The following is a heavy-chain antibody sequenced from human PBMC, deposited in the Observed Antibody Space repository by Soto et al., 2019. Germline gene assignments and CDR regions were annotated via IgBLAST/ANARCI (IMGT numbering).Heavy chain of an antibody. CDR2: IYYSGST. V-gene: IGHV4-39*01. CDR3: AGYDFWSGLGGY. J-gene: IGHJ4*02. Sequence: NPSETLSLTCTVSGGSISSSSYYWGWIRQPPGKGLEWIGSIYYSGSTYYNPSLKSRVTISVDTSKNQFSLKLSSVTAADTAVYYCAGYDFWSGLGGYWGQGTLVTVSS. CDR1: GGSISSSSYY. D-gene: IGHD3-3*01.